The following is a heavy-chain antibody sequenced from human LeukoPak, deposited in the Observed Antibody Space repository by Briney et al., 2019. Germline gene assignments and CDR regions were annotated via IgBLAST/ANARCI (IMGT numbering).Heavy chain of an antibody. V-gene: IGHV4-4*02. J-gene: IGHJ3*02. Sequence: PSETLSLTCAVSGDSISNNNWWSWVRQPPGKGLEWIGEIFHSGDTNYKPSLKSRVTISVDKSKNQFSLKLSSVTAADTAVYYCAGAHCGGDCYSGRAFDIWGQGTMVTVSS. D-gene: IGHD2-21*02. CDR2: IFHSGDT. CDR3: AGAHCGGDCYSGRAFDI. CDR1: GDSISNNNW.